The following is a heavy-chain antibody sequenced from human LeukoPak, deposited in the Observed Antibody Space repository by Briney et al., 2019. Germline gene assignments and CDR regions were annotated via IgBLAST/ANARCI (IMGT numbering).Heavy chain of an antibody. V-gene: IGHV3-7*01. D-gene: IGHD5-18*01. J-gene: IGHJ3*02. CDR2: IKQDGSEK. Sequence: PGGSLRLSCAASGFTFSSYWMSWVRQAPGKGLEWVANIKQDGSEKYYVDSVKGRFTISRDNAKNSLYLQMNSLRAEDAALYYCARGYPRRLPFDIWGQGTMVTVSS. CDR1: GFTFSSYW. CDR3: ARGYPRRLPFDI.